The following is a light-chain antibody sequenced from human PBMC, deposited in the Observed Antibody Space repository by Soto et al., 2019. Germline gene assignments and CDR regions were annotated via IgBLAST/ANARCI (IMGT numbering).Light chain of an antibody. Sequence: EIVLTQSSAVLSVSPGGRATLSCRASQSISNNLAWYQQRPRQDPRLLLYGASTRATGVSASCISSSGSAAFFLLTSSLQSEDFAVYYCQQYYSWPPITFGQGTRLEIK. J-gene: IGKJ5*01. CDR1: QSISNN. CDR2: GAS. CDR3: QQYYSWPPIT. V-gene: IGKV3-15*01.